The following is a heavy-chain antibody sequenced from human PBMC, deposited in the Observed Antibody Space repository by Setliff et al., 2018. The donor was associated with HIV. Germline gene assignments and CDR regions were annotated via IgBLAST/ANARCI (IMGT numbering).Heavy chain of an antibody. V-gene: IGHV4-4*02. Sequence: SLTCAVSGVSISSNWWSWVRQPPGKGLEWNGEIFHSGSTNDNPSLKSRLTISVDKSKNQFSLKLSSVTAAGTAVYYCARVGESGSYRHFDYWGQGSLVTVSS. D-gene: IGHD1-26*01. J-gene: IGHJ4*02. CDR2: IFHSGST. CDR1: GVSISSNW. CDR3: ARVGESGSYRHFDY.